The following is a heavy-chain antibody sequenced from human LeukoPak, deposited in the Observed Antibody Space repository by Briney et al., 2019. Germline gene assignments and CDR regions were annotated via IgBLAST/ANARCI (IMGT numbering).Heavy chain of an antibody. V-gene: IGHV3-21*01. D-gene: IGHD1-26*01. J-gene: IGHJ4*02. Sequence: GGSLRLSCAASGFTFSSYAMSWVRQAPGKGLEWVSSISSSSTYIYYADSVKGRFTISRDNAKNSLYLQMNSLRAEDTAVYYCARENAYSESYLTHFDYWGQGTLVTVSS. CDR3: ARENAYSESYLTHFDY. CDR2: ISSSSTYI. CDR1: GFTFSSYA.